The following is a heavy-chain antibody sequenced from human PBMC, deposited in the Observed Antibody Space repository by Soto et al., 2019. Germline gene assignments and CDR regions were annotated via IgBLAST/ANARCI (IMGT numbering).Heavy chain of an antibody. CDR1: GGTFSSYT. CDR2: IIPILGIA. CDR3: ATGYCSSTSCSYYYYYYMDV. V-gene: IGHV1-69*02. D-gene: IGHD2-2*01. Sequence: GASVKVSCKASGGTFSSYTISWLLQAPGQGLEWMGRIIPILGIANYAQKFQGRVTITADKSTSTAYMELSSLRSEDTAVYYCATGYCSSTSCSYYYYYYMDVWGKGTTVTVSS. J-gene: IGHJ6*03.